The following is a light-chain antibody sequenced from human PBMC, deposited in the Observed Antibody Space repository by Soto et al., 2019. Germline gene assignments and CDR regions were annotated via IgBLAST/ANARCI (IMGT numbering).Light chain of an antibody. CDR2: GAS. V-gene: IGKV3-15*01. J-gene: IGKJ2*01. Sequence: EIVMTQSPATLSVSPGERATLSCRASQSVSSNLAWYQQKPGQAPRLLIYGASTRATGIPARFSGSGSGTEFTLTISSLHSEDFAVYYCQQYNNWPPYTFGQVTKLEIK. CDR1: QSVSSN. CDR3: QQYNNWPPYT.